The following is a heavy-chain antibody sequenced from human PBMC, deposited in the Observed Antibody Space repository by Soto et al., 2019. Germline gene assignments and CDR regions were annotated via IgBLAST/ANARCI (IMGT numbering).Heavy chain of an antibody. CDR1: GFTFSSYE. CDR2: ISSSGSTI. J-gene: IGHJ6*02. V-gene: IGHV3-48*03. Sequence: EVQLVESGGGLVQPGGSLRLSCAASGFTFSSYEMNWVRQAPGKGLEWVSYISSSGSTIYYADSVKGRFTISRDNAKNSLYLQLNSLRAEDTTVYYCARAGYSYGYYYYYSMDVWGQGTTVTVSS. D-gene: IGHD5-18*01. CDR3: ARAGYSYGYYYYYSMDV.